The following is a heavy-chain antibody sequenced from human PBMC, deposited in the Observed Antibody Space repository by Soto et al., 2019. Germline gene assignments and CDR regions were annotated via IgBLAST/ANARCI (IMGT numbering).Heavy chain of an antibody. CDR1: GRSISNSNYY. J-gene: IGHJ4*02. V-gene: IGHV4-39*01. D-gene: IGHD3-22*01. CDR3: ERHSIWLLLSDY. CDR2: IYYTGNT. Sequence: SETLSLTCNVPGRSISNSNYYWGWIRQPPGKGLEWIGSIYYTGNTYYNPSLKRRVTISVDTSKNQFSLKLDSVTAADTAVYFCERHSIWLLLSDYWGQGSLVT.